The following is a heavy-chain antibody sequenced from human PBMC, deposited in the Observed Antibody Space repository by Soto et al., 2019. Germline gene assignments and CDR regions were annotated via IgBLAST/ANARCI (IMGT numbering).Heavy chain of an antibody. Sequence: EVQLVESGGGLVQPGGSLRLSCAASGFTVSSNYMSWVRQAPGKGLEWVSVIYSGGSTYYADSVKGRFTISRHNSKNTLYLQMNSLRAEDTAVYYCARSRYYYDSSGYRYWYFDLWGRCTLVTVSS. V-gene: IGHV3-53*04. D-gene: IGHD3-22*01. J-gene: IGHJ2*01. CDR2: IYSGGST. CDR1: GFTVSSNY. CDR3: ARSRYYYDSSGYRYWYFDL.